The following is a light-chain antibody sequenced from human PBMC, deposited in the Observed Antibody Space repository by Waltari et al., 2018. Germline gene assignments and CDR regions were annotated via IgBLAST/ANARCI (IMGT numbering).Light chain of an antibody. CDR3: QAWDSSTAVV. CDR1: KLGDKY. Sequence: SYELTQPPSVYVSPEQTASITCSGDKLGDKYACWYQQKPGQSPVLVIYQDSKRPSGIPERFSGSNSGNTATLTISGTQAMDEADYYCQAWDSSTAVVFGGGTKLTVL. CDR2: QDS. J-gene: IGLJ2*01. V-gene: IGLV3-1*01.